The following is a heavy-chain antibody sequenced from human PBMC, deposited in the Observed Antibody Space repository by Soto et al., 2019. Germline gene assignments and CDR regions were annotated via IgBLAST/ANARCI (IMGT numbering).Heavy chain of an antibody. Sequence: ESGGGSVQPGGSLRLSCAASGFTFSTFSMNWVRQAPGRGLEWISYISGGGRPISYADSVKGRFTISRDNAKNSLYLQMDSLTDEDTAVYYCARDLGWAFDCWGQGTLVTVSS. D-gene: IGHD6-19*01. J-gene: IGHJ4*02. CDR2: ISGGGRPI. CDR1: GFTFSTFS. V-gene: IGHV3-48*02. CDR3: ARDLGWAFDC.